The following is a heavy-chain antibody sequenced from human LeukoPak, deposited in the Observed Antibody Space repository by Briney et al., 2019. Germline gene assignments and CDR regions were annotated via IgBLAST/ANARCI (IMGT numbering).Heavy chain of an antibody. D-gene: IGHD6-13*01. Sequence: PGGSLRLACAASGFSFRRYVMNWVRQAPGKGLEWVAYVNAESTDILYADSVRGRFTISRDNAKNSLYLQMNSLRAEDRGVYYCARDTFEPLVIDFWGQGTLVTVSS. CDR2: VNAESTDI. V-gene: IGHV3-21*05. CDR1: GFSFRRYV. CDR3: ARDTFEPLVIDF. J-gene: IGHJ4*02.